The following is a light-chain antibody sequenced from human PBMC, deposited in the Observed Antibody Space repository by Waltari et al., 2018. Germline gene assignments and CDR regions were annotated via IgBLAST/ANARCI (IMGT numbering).Light chain of an antibody. CDR2: DAS. V-gene: IGKV3-11*01. J-gene: IGKJ1*01. Sequence: EIVLTQSPATLSLSPGERATLSSRASQSVSSYLAWYQQKPDQAPRLLIYDASNRATGIPARFSGSGSGTDFTLTISSLEPEDFAVYYCQQRSNWPPWTFGQGTKVEIK. CDR1: QSVSSY. CDR3: QQRSNWPPWT.